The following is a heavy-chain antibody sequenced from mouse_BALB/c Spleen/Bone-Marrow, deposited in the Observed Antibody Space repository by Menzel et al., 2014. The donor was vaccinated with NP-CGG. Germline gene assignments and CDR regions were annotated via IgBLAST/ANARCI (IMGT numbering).Heavy chain of an antibody. CDR3: ALGNYDFDY. D-gene: IGHD2-1*01. CDR2: IYPGDGDT. CDR1: GYAFSSYW. V-gene: IGHV1-80*01. J-gene: IGHJ2*01. Sequence: VQLQESGAELVRPGSSVKISCKASGYAFSSYWMNWVKQRPGQGLEWIGQIYPGDGDTNYSGKFKGKATLTADESSSTAYMQLSSLTSEDSAVYFCALGNYDFDYWGQGTTLTVSS.